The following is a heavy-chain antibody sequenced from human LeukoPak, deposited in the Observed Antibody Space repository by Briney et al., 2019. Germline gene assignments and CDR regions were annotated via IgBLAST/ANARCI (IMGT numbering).Heavy chain of an antibody. CDR2: ISYDGSNK. J-gene: IGHJ4*02. V-gene: IGHV3-30-3*01. CDR1: GFTFSSYA. Sequence: GGSLRLSCAASGFTFSSYAMHWVRQAPGKGLEWVAVISYDGSNKYYADSVKGRFTISRDNSKNTLYLQMNSLRAEDTAVYYRARVRRGDYGDYEGFFDYWGQGTLVTVSS. D-gene: IGHD4-17*01. CDR3: ARVRRGDYGDYEGFFDY.